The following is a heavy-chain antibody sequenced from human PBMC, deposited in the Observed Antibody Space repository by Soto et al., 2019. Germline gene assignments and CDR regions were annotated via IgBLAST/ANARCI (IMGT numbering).Heavy chain of an antibody. CDR3: ARVSKVAGFDY. CDR2: INHSGST. D-gene: IGHD2-15*01. Sequence: QVQLQQWGAGLLKPSETLSLTCAVYGGSFSCYYWSWIRQPPGKGLEWIGEINHSGSTNYNPSLKSRVTISVDTSKNQFSLKLSSVTAADTAVYYCARVSKVAGFDYWGQGTLVTVSS. V-gene: IGHV4-34*01. CDR1: GGSFSCYY. J-gene: IGHJ4*02.